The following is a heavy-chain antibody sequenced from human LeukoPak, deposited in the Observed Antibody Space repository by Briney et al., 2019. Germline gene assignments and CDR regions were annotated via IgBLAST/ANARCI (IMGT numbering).Heavy chain of an antibody. CDR2: ISSSSSYI. D-gene: IGHD6-13*01. V-gene: IGHV3-21*01. J-gene: IGHJ4*02. Sequence: PGRSLRLSCAASGFTFSSYSMNWVRQAPGKGLEWVSSISSSSSYIYYADSVKGRFTISRDNAKNSLYLQMNSLRAEDTAVYYCARMDTGIAAAASFDYWGQGTLVTVSS. CDR1: GFTFSSYS. CDR3: ARMDTGIAAAASFDY.